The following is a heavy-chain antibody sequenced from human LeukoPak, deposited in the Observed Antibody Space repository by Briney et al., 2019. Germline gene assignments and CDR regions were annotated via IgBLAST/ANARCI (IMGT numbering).Heavy chain of an antibody. Sequence: SETLSLTCTVSGYSISSGYYWGWIRQPPGKGLEWIGSIYHTGITQYNPSLESRVTISLDTSKNQFSLKLSSVTAADTAVYYCARKEDYWGQGTLVTVSS. V-gene: IGHV4-38-2*02. J-gene: IGHJ4*02. CDR2: IYHTGIT. CDR3: ARKEDY. CDR1: GYSISSGYY.